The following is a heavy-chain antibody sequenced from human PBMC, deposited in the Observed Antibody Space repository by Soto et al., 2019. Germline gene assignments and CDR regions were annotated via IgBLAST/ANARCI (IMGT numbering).Heavy chain of an antibody. CDR2: ISGSGGHT. CDR3: AKIEMGWFAH. J-gene: IGHJ5*02. Sequence: GALRLSCTGSGFSFFGYAMSWVRQAPGKGLEWVSTISGSGGHTYYADSVKGRFVVSRDNDKNTVYLHMSSLTGEDTAVYFCAKIEMGWFAHWGQGTQVTVSS. V-gene: IGHV3-23*01. CDR1: GFSFFGYA. D-gene: IGHD2-8*01.